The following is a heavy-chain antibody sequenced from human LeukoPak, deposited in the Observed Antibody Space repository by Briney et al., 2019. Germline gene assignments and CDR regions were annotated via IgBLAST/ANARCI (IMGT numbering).Heavy chain of an antibody. CDR2: ISYDGSNK. J-gene: IGHJ4*02. Sequence: GRSLRLSCAASGFTFSSYAMHWVRQAPGKGLEWVAVISYDGSNKYYADSVKGRFTISRDNAKNSLYLQMNSLRAEDMALYYCAKVSSEGRSFDYWGQGTLVTVSS. V-gene: IGHV3-30-3*01. CDR3: AKVSSEGRSFDY. CDR1: GFTFSSYA.